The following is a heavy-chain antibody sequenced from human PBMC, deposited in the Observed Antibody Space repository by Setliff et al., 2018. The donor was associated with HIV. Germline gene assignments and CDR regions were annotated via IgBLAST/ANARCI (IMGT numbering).Heavy chain of an antibody. Sequence: ASVKVSCKASGYTFSDYFMHWVRQAPGQGLEWMGWISPNNGDTNIPQRFRGRVTMTRDNSKNTLFLQLNSLRPEDTAVYYCASARIPTGGTSTSLDFWGQGALVTVSS. D-gene: IGHD1-1*01. V-gene: IGHV1-2*02. J-gene: IGHJ4*02. CDR3: ASARIPTGGTSTSLDF. CDR1: GYTFSDYF. CDR2: ISPNNGDT.